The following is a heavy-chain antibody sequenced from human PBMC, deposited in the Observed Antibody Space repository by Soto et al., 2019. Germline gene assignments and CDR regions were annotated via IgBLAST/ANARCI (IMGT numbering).Heavy chain of an antibody. CDR1: GFTFSSYA. J-gene: IGHJ4*02. CDR3: SKGCTNGVCYFGY. D-gene: IGHD2-8*01. V-gene: IGHV3-23*01. CDR2: ISGSGGST. Sequence: GGSLRLSCAASGFTFSSYAMSWVRQAPGKGLEWVSAISGSGGSTYYADSVKGRFTISRDNSKNTLYLQMNSLRAEDTAVYYCSKGCTNGVCYFGYWGQGTLVTVSS.